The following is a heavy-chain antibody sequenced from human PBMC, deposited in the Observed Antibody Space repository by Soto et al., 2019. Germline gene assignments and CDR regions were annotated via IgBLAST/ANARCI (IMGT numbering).Heavy chain of an antibody. D-gene: IGHD6-13*01. V-gene: IGHV3-21*01. J-gene: IGHJ6*02. CDR2: ISSTSNYL. CDR1: GFTFSSYN. CDR3: AGDGSSAITSYYYYSGMAV. Sequence: PWGSLRLPCAASGFTFSSYNMNWVCQATWKGLEWVAYISSTSNYLYYADSVRGRFTISRADAKSPLFLQMHSLIAEDTAVYYCAGDGSSAITSYYYYSGMAVWGQGTTVSVSS.